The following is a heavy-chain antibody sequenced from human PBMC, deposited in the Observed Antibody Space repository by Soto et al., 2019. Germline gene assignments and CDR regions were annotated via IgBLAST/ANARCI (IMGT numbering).Heavy chain of an antibody. CDR1: GGSISSGDYY. Sequence: SETLSLTCTFSGGSISSGDYYWCWIRQPPGKGLEWIGYIYYSGSTYYNPSLKSRVTISVDKSKNQFSLKLSSVTAADTAVYYCARENRDWNDVRFDPWGQGTLVTVSS. CDR3: ARENRDWNDVRFDP. J-gene: IGHJ5*02. D-gene: IGHD1-1*01. V-gene: IGHV4-30-4*01. CDR2: IYYSGST.